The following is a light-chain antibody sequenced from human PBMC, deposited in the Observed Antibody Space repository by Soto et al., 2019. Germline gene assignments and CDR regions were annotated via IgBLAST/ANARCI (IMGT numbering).Light chain of an antibody. V-gene: IGKV1-17*01. Sequence: DIQMTQSPFSLSASVGDRVTITCRASQGIRNYFGWFQQKPGEAPKRLIHATSILEVGVPSTVRGSGSGSEFTLPNSSLPPGDFASSDLLPHNRYPYTFGQETKLEIK. CDR3: LPHNRYPYT. CDR2: ATS. CDR1: QGIRNY. J-gene: IGKJ2*01.